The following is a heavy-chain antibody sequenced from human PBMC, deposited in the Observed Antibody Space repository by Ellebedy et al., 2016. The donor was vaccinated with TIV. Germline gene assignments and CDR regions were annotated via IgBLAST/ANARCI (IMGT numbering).Heavy chain of an antibody. V-gene: IGHV4-34*01. CDR1: GGSFSGYY. CDR3: ARGLQPYYYYYMDV. J-gene: IGHJ6*03. CDR2: INHSGST. D-gene: IGHD4-11*01. Sequence: SETLSLXXAVYGGSFSGYYWSWIRQPPGKGLEWIGEINHSGSTNYNPSLKSRVTISVDTFKNQFSLKLSSVTAADTAVYYCARGLQPYYYYYMDVWGKGTTVTVSS.